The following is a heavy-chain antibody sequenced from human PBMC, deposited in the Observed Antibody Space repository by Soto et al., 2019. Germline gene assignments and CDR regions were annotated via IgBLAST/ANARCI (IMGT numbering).Heavy chain of an antibody. D-gene: IGHD5-18*01. J-gene: IGHJ4*02. CDR3: ARDTLWNTAMGVFDH. Sequence: PGGSLRLSCVVSGLSFSTSWMGWVRQAPGNGLEWVATINQDGSETHYVDSVKGRFTISRDSAMNSVSLQMNSLRAEDTAVYYCARDTLWNTAMGVFDHWGQGTLVTVSS. CDR2: INQDGSET. V-gene: IGHV3-7*03. CDR1: GLSFSTSW.